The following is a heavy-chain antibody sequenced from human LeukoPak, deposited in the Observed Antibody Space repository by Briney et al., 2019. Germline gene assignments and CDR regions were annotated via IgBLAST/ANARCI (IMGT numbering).Heavy chain of an antibody. V-gene: IGHV3-23*01. CDR2: ISGIGAST. CDR3: AKEYCSGASCYLDY. CDR1: GFTFSSYA. D-gene: IGHD2-15*01. J-gene: IGHJ4*02. Sequence: PGGSLGLSCAASGFTFSSYAMSWVRQAPGKGLEWVSAISGIGASTCYADSVKGRFTISRDNSKNTLFLQMNSLRAEDTAVYYCAKEYCSGASCYLDYWGQGTLVTVSS.